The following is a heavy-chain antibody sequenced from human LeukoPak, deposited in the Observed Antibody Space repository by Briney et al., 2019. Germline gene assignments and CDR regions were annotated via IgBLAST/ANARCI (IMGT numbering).Heavy chain of an antibody. CDR1: GFTLSNVW. D-gene: IGHD2-21*01. CDR2: IKSKTDGGTT. V-gene: IGHV3-15*07. J-gene: IGHJ4*02. CDR3: TTPRGIPN. Sequence: PGGSLRPSCAASGFTLSNVWMNWVRQAPGKGLEWVGRIKSKTDGGTTDYAAPVKGRFTISRDESENMIYLEMNSLKIEDTAVYYCTTPRGIPNWGQGTLVTVSS.